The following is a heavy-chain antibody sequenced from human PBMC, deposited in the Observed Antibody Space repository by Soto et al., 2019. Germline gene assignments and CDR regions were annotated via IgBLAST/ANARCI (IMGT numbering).Heavy chain of an antibody. CDR1: GYTFTSYD. CDR2: MNPNSGNT. D-gene: IGHD3-16*02. V-gene: IGHV1-8*01. J-gene: IGHJ5*02. Sequence: GASVKVSCKASGYTFTSYDINWVRQATGQGLEWMGWMNPNSGNTGYAQKFQGRVTMTRNTSISTAYMELSSLRSEDTAVYYCALCGPDYDYVWGSYRSGWFDPWGQGTLVTVSS. CDR3: ALCGPDYDYVWGSYRSGWFDP.